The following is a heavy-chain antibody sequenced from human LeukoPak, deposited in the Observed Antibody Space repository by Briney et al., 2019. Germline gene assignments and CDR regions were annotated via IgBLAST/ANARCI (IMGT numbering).Heavy chain of an antibody. J-gene: IGHJ4*02. CDR2: IKPSGSEK. V-gene: IGHV3-7*01. CDR3: AKDSEGGSYEGYDY. Sequence: GGSLRLSCEGSGFTFSNYWMTWVRQAPEKGLEWVANIKPSGSEKHYADSVEGRFTISRDNAKNSLYLQMNSLRAEDTAVYYCAKDSEGGSYEGYDYWGQGTLVTVSS. D-gene: IGHD1-26*01. CDR1: GFTFSNYW.